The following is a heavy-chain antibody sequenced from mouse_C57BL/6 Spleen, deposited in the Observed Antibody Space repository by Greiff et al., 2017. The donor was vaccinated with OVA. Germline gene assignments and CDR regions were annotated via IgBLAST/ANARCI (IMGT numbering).Heavy chain of an antibody. CDR3: ARDRDYYGSSPYAMDY. V-gene: IGHV5-4*01. D-gene: IGHD1-1*01. Sequence: DVMLVESGGGLVKPGGSLKLSCAASGFTFSSYAMSWVRQTPEKRLEWVATISDGGSYTYYPDNVKGRFTISRDNAKNNLYLQMSHLKSEDTAMYYCARDRDYYGSSPYAMDYWGQGTSVTVSS. J-gene: IGHJ4*01. CDR2: ISDGGSYT. CDR1: GFTFSSYA.